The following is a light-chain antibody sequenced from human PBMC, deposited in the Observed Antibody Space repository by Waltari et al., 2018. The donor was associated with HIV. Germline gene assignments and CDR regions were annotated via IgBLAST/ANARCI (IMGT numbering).Light chain of an antibody. Sequence: DTVLTQSIGPLSLSPGERATLFCRASQSVNSNYLAWYQQKPGHAPRLLIYGASSRATGIPNRFSGSGSGTDFTLTVSRLEPEDSAVYYCQQYGTSPRTFGRGTKVEI. CDR1: QSVNSNY. CDR3: QQYGTSPRT. V-gene: IGKV3-20*01. CDR2: GAS. J-gene: IGKJ4*02.